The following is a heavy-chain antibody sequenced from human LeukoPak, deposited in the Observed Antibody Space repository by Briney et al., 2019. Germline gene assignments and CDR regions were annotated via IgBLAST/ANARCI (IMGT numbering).Heavy chain of an antibody. Sequence: GGSLLLSCAASGFTFGTYWMIWVRQPPGGGLERVANINQGGSDSRYVDSVKGRFSISRDNAKNSLYLQMNSLRVEDTAVYYCARGIVVSPAAPYSWFDPGGQGTLVTVSS. CDR2: INQGGSDS. CDR1: GFTFGTYW. V-gene: IGHV3-7*03. J-gene: IGHJ5*02. CDR3: ARGIVVSPAAPYSWFDP. D-gene: IGHD2-2*01.